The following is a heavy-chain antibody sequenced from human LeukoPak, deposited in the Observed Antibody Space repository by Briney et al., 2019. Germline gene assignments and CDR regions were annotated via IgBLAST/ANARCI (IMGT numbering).Heavy chain of an antibody. CDR3: ARWYYDGSGYNDY. V-gene: IGHV4-61*02. D-gene: IGHD3-22*01. CDR1: GGSISSGSYS. J-gene: IGHJ4*02. Sequence: SQTLSLTCTVSGGSISSGSYSWSWIRQPAGKGLEWIGRIYTSGSTNYNPSLKSRVTISVDTSKNQFSLKLTSVTAADTAVYYCARWYYDGSGYNDYWGQGTLVTVYS. CDR2: IYTSGST.